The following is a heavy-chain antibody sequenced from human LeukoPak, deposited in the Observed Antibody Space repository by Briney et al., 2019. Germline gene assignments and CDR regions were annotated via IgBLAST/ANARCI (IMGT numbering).Heavy chain of an antibody. V-gene: IGHV1-2*06. Sequence: ASVKVSCKASGGTFSSYAISWVRQAPGQGLEWMGRINPNSGSTNYAQKFQGRVTMTRDTSISTAYMELSRLRSDDTAVYYCARVGRTRKLFDYWGQGTLVTVSS. CDR1: GGTFSSYA. D-gene: IGHD1-14*01. J-gene: IGHJ4*02. CDR2: INPNSGST. CDR3: ARVGRTRKLFDY.